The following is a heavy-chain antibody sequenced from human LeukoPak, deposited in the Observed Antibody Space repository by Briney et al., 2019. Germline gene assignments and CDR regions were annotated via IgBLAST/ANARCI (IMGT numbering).Heavy chain of an antibody. Sequence: PSETLSLTCTVSGGSISSYYWSWIRQPPGKGLEWIGYTYYSGSTNYNPSLKSRVTISVDTSKTQFSLKLSSVTAADTAVYYCARDRLWWTYWGQGTLVTVSS. D-gene: IGHD2-21*01. J-gene: IGHJ4*02. V-gene: IGHV4-59*01. CDR2: TYYSGST. CDR1: GGSISSYY. CDR3: ARDRLWWTY.